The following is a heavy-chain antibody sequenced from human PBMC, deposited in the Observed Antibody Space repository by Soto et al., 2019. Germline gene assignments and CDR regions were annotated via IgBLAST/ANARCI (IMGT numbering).Heavy chain of an antibody. CDR3: ARSGYSYGPHYYYYGMDV. CDR1: GFSLSTSGMR. CDR2: IDWDDDK. D-gene: IGHD5-18*01. Sequence: SGPTLVNPTQTLILTCTFSGFSLSTSGMRVSWIRQPPGKALEWLARIDWDDDKFYSTSLKTRLTISKDTSKNQVVLTMTSMDPVDTATYYCARSGYSYGPHYYYYGMDVWGQGTTVTVSS. J-gene: IGHJ6*02. V-gene: IGHV2-70*04.